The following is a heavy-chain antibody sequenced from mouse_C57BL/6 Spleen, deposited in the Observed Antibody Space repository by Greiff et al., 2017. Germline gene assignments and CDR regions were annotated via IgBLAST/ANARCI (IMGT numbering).Heavy chain of an antibody. CDR3: ARVVTTVVAWYFDV. J-gene: IGHJ1*03. CDR2: ISDGGSYT. D-gene: IGHD1-1*01. V-gene: IGHV5-4*03. CDR1: GFTFSSYA. Sequence: EVKVEESGGGLVKPGGSLKLSCAASGFTFSSYAMSWVRQTPEKRLEWVATISDGGSYTYYPDNVKGRFTISRDNAKNNLYLQMSHLKSEDTAMYYCARVVTTVVAWYFDVWGTGTTVTVSS.